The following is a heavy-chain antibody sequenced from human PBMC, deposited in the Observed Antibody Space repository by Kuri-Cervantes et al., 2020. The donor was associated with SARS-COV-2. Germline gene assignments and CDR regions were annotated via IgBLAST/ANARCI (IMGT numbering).Heavy chain of an antibody. CDR1: GGSISSSSYY. CDR3: ARHSAFGELLYWFDP. J-gene: IGHJ5*02. CDR2: IYYSGST. D-gene: IGHD3-10*01. V-gene: IGHV4-39*01. Sequence: SETLSLTCTVSGGSISSSSYYWGLIRQPPGKGLEWIGSIYYSGSTYYNPSLKSRVTISVDTSKNQFSLKLSSVTAADTAVYYCARHSAFGELLYWFDPWGQGTLVTVSS.